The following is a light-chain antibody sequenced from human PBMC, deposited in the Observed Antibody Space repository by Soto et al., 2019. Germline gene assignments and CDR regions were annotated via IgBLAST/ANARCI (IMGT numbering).Light chain of an antibody. CDR3: SSYSTSNPLVV. J-gene: IGLJ2*01. CDR1: SSDVGGYNF. CDR2: DVS. Sequence: QSALTQPASMSGSPGQSIAISCTGTSSDVGGYNFVSWYQQYSGKAPKLMISDVSNRPSGVSDRFSGSKSGNTASLTISGLQAEDEANYYCSSYSTSNPLVVFGGGTQLTVL. V-gene: IGLV2-14*03.